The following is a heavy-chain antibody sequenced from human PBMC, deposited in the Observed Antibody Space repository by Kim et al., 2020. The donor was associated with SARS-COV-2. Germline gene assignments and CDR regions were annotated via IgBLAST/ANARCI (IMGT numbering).Heavy chain of an antibody. D-gene: IGHD3-3*01. CDR1: GFTFSSYW. CDR2: INSDGSST. CDR3: ARGPAISFSFGVVIAGPGPVDY. V-gene: IGHV3-74*01. Sequence: GGSLRLSCAASGFTFSSYWMHWVRQAPGKGLVWVSRINSDGSSTSYADSVKGRFTISRDNAKNTLYLQMNSLRAEDTAVYYCARGPAISFSFGVVIAGPGPVDYWGQGTLVTVSS. J-gene: IGHJ4*02.